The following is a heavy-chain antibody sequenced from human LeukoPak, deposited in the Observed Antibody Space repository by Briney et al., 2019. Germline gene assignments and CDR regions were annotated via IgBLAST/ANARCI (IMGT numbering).Heavy chain of an antibody. Sequence: GGSLRLSCAASGFTFSSYWTHWVRQAPGKGLVWVSRINGDGSSTSCADSVKGRFTISRDNAKNTLYLQMNSLRAEDTAVYYCARDPYGSGSFWGQGTLVTVSS. J-gene: IGHJ4*02. CDR1: GFTFSSYW. CDR3: ARDPYGSGSF. D-gene: IGHD3-10*01. CDR2: INGDGSST. V-gene: IGHV3-74*01.